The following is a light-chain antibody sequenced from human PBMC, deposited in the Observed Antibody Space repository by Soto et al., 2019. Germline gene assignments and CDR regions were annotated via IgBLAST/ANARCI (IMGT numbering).Light chain of an antibody. CDR2: DVS. CDR1: SSDVGDYNY. CDR3: SSYTTSSTLDVV. V-gene: IGLV2-14*01. Sequence: QSVLTQPASVSGSPGQSITISCTGTSSDVGDYNYVSWYQQHPGKAPKLIISDVSNRPSGVSYRFSGSKSANTASLTISGLQAEDEADYYCSSYTTSSTLDVVFGGGTQLTVL. J-gene: IGLJ2*01.